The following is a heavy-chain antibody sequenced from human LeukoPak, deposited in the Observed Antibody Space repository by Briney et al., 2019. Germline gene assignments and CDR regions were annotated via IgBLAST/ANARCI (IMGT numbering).Heavy chain of an antibody. CDR1: GYTFTNYG. D-gene: IGHD6-19*01. CDR2: ISGYTGNT. J-gene: IGHJ6*02. Sequence: GASVKVSCKASGYTFTNYGISWVRQAPGQGLEWMGWISGYTGNTKYAQNLQGRVSMRTDTSTSTAYMELRSLRSDDTAVYYCARDRLVEVALASKPYGMDVWGQGTTVTVSS. CDR3: ARDRLVEVALASKPYGMDV. V-gene: IGHV1-18*01.